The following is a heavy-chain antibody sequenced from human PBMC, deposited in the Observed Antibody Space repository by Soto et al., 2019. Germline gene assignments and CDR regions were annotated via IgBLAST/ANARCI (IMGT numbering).Heavy chain of an antibody. D-gene: IGHD6-6*01. J-gene: IGHJ6*02. CDR1: GYTFTGYY. Sequence: ASVKVSFKDSGYTFTGYYMHWVRPAPGQGLEWMGWINPNSGGTNYAQKFQGWVTMTRDTSISTAYMELSRLRSDDTAVYYCARCGYSSSSLCYYYGMDVWGQGTTVTVSS. CDR2: INPNSGGT. CDR3: ARCGYSSSSLCYYYGMDV. V-gene: IGHV1-2*04.